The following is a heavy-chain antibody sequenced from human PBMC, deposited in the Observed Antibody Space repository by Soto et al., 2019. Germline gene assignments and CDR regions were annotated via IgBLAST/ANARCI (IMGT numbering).Heavy chain of an antibody. D-gene: IGHD3-9*01. V-gene: IGHV1-24*01. J-gene: IGHJ4*02. CDR1: GYTLTELS. CDR3: ARSYYDVLTGYNS. Sequence: ASVKVSCKVSGYTLTELSMHWVRQAPGKGLEWMGGFDPEDGETIYAQKFQGRVTITRDTSASTAYMELSSLRSEDTAVYYCARSYYDVLTGYNSWGQGTLVTVSS. CDR2: FDPEDGET.